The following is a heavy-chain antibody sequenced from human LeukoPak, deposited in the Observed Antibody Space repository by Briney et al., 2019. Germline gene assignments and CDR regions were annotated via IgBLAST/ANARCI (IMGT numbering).Heavy chain of an antibody. CDR2: INHSATT. CDR1: GGSFSGYY. CDR3: ARLLRLGELSPFDY. J-gene: IGHJ4*02. D-gene: IGHD3-16*02. V-gene: IGHV4-34*01. Sequence: SETLSLTCAVSGGSFSGYYWSWIRQPPGKGLEWIGEINHSATTNYNPSLKSRVTISVDTSKNQFSLKLSSVTAADTAVYYCARLLRLGELSPFDYWGQGTLVTVSS.